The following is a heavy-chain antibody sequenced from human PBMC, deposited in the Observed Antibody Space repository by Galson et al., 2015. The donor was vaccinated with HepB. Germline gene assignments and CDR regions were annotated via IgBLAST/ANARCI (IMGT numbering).Heavy chain of an antibody. CDR1: GFIFSTYS. J-gene: IGHJ4*02. CDR2: IYTGGST. CDR3: AKGYSRSWYSGLGY. V-gene: IGHV3-53*01. D-gene: IGHD6-13*01. Sequence: SLRLSCAVSGFIFSTYSMNWVRQAPGKGLEWVSVIYTGGSTDYADSVRGRFTISRDNSKNTLYLQMNSLRAEDTAVYYCAKGYSRSWYSGLGYWGQGTLVTVSP.